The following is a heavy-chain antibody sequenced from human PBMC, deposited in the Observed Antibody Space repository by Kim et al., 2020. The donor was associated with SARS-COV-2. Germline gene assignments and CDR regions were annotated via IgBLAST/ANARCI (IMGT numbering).Heavy chain of an antibody. CDR1: GFTFSSYS. CDR2: ISSSSYI. CDR3: ARDRNYYYGSGSYYPQAFGY. J-gene: IGHJ4*02. V-gene: IGHV3-21*01. D-gene: IGHD3-10*01. Sequence: GGSLRLSCAASGFTFSSYSMNWVRQAPGKGLEWVSSISSSSYIYYADSVKGRFTISRDNAKNSLYLQMNSLRAEDTAVYYCARDRNYYYGSGSYYPQAFGYWGQGTLVTVSS.